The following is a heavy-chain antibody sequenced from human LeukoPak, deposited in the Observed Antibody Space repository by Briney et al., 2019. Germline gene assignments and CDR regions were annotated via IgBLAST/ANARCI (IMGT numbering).Heavy chain of an antibody. D-gene: IGHD2-8*01. V-gene: IGHV1-46*01. CDR2: INPSGGST. CDR3: ARDDCTNGVCYTGDY. Sequence: GASVKVSCKASGYTFTSYYMHWVRQAPGQGLEWMGIINPSGGSTSYAQKFQGRVTMTRDTSTSTVYMELSSLRSEDTAVYYCARDDCTNGVCYTGDYWGQGTLVTVSS. CDR1: GYTFTSYY. J-gene: IGHJ4*02.